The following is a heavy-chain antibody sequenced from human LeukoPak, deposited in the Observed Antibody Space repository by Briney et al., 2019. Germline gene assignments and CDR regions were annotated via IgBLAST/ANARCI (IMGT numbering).Heavy chain of an antibody. Sequence: SETLSLTCTVSGGSVSSGSYYWSWIRQPPGKGLEWIGYIYYSGSTNYNPSLKSRVTISVDTSKNQFSLKLTSMTAADTAVYYCARFYDYWGQGTLVTVSS. J-gene: IGHJ4*02. V-gene: IGHV4-61*01. D-gene: IGHD2/OR15-2a*01. CDR3: ARFYDY. CDR1: GGSVSSGSYY. CDR2: IYYSGST.